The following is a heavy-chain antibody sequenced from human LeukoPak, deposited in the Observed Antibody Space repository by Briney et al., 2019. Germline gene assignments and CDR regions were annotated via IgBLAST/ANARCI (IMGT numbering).Heavy chain of an antibody. V-gene: IGHV3-53*01. CDR1: GFTVSSNY. D-gene: IGHD3-10*01. Sequence: GGSLRLSCAASGFTVSSNYMSWVRQAPGKGLEWVSVIYSGGSTYYADSVKGRFTISRDNSKNSLYLQMNSLRVEDTAIYYCVKVAKYYYGSETYYFFEQWGQGTPVTASS. J-gene: IGHJ4*02. CDR2: IYSGGST. CDR3: VKVAKYYYGSETYYFFEQ.